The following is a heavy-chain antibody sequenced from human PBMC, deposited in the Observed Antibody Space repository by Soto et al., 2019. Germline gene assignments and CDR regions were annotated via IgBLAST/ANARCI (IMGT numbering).Heavy chain of an antibody. CDR1: GFIFSGSG. D-gene: IGHD3-22*01. Sequence: QVQLVESGGSVVQPGRSLRLTCAASGFIFSGSGMHWVRQAPGKGLEWVALVSNDGIRKYYGDSVKGRFIISRDNAENTLYLQMNSLRAEDTAVYYCARWVGGSMYDNSGKYDSWGQGTLVTVSS. J-gene: IGHJ5*01. CDR2: VSNDGIRK. CDR3: ARWVGGSMYDNSGKYDS. V-gene: IGHV3-30*03.